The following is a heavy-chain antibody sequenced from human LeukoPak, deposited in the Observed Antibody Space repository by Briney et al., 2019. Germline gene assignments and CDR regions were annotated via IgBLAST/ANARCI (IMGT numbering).Heavy chain of an antibody. CDR1: GYTFTSYD. V-gene: IGHV1-18*01. CDR3: ARDSPDYYDSSALLGGFDY. CDR2: ISAYNGNT. D-gene: IGHD3-22*01. J-gene: IGHJ4*02. Sequence: ASVKVSCKASGYTFTSYDINWVRQAPGQGLEWMGWISAYNGNTNYAQKLQGRVTMTTDTSTSTAYMELRSLRSDDTAVYYCARDSPDYYDSSALLGGFDYWGQGTLVTVSS.